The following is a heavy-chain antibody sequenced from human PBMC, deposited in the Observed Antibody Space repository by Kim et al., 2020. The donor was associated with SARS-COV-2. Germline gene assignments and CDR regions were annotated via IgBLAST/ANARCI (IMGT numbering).Heavy chain of an antibody. CDR2: ISSRGMTK. Sequence: GGSLRLSCAASGFTFSSYEMNWVRQAPGKGLEWVSYISSRGMTKYYADSVKGRFTISRDNAKNSVYLQMNSLGAEDTAVYYCARTGSGRGNYFDYWGQGILVTVSS. CDR3: ARTGSGRGNYFDY. CDR1: GFTFSSYE. D-gene: IGHD2-15*01. J-gene: IGHJ4*02. V-gene: IGHV3-48*03.